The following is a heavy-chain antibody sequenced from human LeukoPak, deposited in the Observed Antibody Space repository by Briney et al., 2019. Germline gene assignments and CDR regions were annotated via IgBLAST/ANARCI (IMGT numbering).Heavy chain of an antibody. V-gene: IGHV3-30-3*01. CDR2: ISYDGSNK. CDR3: AREEGKGWFGP. J-gene: IGHJ5*02. CDR1: GFTFSSYA. Sequence: GGSLRLSCAASGFTFSSYAMHWVRQAPGKGLEWVAVISYDGSNKYYADSVKGRFTISRDNSKNTLYLQMNILRAEDTAVYYCAREEGKGWFGPWGQGTLVTVSS. D-gene: IGHD4-23*01.